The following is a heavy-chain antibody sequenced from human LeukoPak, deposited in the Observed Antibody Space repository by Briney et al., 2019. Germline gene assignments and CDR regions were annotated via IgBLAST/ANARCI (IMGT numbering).Heavy chain of an antibody. V-gene: IGHV3-33*08. CDR2: IWYDGSNK. J-gene: IGHJ4*02. Sequence: SGGSLRLSCAASGFTFSSYGMHWVRQAPGKGLEWVAVIWYDGSNKYYADSVKGRFTISRDNSKNTLYLQMNSLRAEDTAVYYCARAGYDSSGYYPYYFDYWGQGTLVTVSS. CDR1: GFTFSSYG. CDR3: ARAGYDSSGYYPYYFDY. D-gene: IGHD3-22*01.